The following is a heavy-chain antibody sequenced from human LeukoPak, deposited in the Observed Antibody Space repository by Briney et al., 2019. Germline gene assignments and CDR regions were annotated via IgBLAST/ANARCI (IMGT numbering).Heavy chain of an antibody. CDR3: AKDRLWFGELLVFYFDY. Sequence: GGSLRPSCAVSGFTFSSYAMSWVRQAPGKGLEWVSAISGSGGSTYYADSVKGRFTISRDNSKNTLYLQMNSLRAEDTAVYYCAKDRLWFGELLVFYFDYWGQGTLVTVSS. CDR1: GFTFSSYA. CDR2: ISGSGGST. D-gene: IGHD3-10*01. J-gene: IGHJ4*02. V-gene: IGHV3-23*01.